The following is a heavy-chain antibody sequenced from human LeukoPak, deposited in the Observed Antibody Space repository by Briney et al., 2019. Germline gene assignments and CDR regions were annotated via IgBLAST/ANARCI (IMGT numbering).Heavy chain of an antibody. D-gene: IGHD6-6*01. CDR1: GFTFNSYS. Sequence: GGSLRLSCAASGFTFNSYSMNWVRQAPGKGLEWVSFISSSSSTIYYADSVKGRFTISRDNAKNSLYLQMTSLSADDTAVYYCAGGAPEYSSSRDFACWGQGTLVTVSS. CDR3: AGGAPEYSSSRDFAC. J-gene: IGHJ4*02. V-gene: IGHV3-48*01. CDR2: ISSSSSTI.